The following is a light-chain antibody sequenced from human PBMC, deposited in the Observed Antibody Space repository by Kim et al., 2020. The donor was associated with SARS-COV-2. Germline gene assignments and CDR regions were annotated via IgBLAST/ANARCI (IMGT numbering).Light chain of an antibody. CDR1: SLRNYY. J-gene: IGLJ3*02. V-gene: IGLV3-19*01. Sequence: SSELTQDPAVSVALGQTIRITCQGDSLRNYYVSWYQQKPGQAPVLVIYGKHNRPSGMSDRFSGSSSGNTASLTITGAQAEDEADYYCNSRDISGNHLVFG. CDR2: GKH. CDR3: NSRDISGNHLV.